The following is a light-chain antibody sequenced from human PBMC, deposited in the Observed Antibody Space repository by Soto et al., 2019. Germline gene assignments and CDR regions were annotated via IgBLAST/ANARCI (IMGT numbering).Light chain of an antibody. Sequence: EIVMTQSPATLSVSPGERVTLFCRASQSVSRNLAWHQQKPGQAPRLLIYGASSRATGIPDRFSGSGSGTDFTLTITRLEPEDFAVFYCQQYGTSEIIFGQGTRLEIK. CDR3: QQYGTSEII. V-gene: IGKV3-20*01. CDR1: QSVSRN. J-gene: IGKJ5*01. CDR2: GAS.